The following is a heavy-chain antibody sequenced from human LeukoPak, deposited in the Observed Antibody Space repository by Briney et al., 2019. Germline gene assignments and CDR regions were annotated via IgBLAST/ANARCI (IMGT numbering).Heavy chain of an antibody. CDR1: GFTFSSYA. CDR2: ISGSGGST. D-gene: IGHD3-10*01. Sequence: GGSLRLSCAASGFTFSSYAMSWVRQAPGKGLEWVSAISGSGGSTYYADSVKGRFTISRDNSKNTLYLQMNSLRAEDTAVYYCAKGHITMVLGVIRFDYWGQGTLVTVSS. V-gene: IGHV3-23*01. J-gene: IGHJ4*02. CDR3: AKGHITMVLGVIRFDY.